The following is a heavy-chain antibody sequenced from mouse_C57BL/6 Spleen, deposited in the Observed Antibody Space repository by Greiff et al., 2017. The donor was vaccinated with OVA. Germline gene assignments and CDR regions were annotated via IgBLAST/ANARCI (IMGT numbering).Heavy chain of an antibody. J-gene: IGHJ2*01. CDR1: GYTFTSYW. Sequence: VKPGASVKLSCKASGYTFTSYWMHWVKQRPGRGLEWIGRIDPNSGGTKYNEKFKSKATLTVDKPSSTAYMPLSSLTSEDSAVYYCARSYDFDIGGLDFDYWGQGTTLTVSS. V-gene: IGHV1-72*01. D-gene: IGHD2-4*01. CDR2: IDPNSGGT. CDR3: ARSYDFDIGGLDFDY.